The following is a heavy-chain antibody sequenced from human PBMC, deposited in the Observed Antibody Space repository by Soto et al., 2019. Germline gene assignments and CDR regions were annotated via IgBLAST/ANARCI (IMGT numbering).Heavy chain of an antibody. CDR3: ARGAGIAVAGTSFEY. J-gene: IGHJ4*02. CDR1: GFTFSSYT. V-gene: IGHV3-30-3*01. D-gene: IGHD6-19*01. Sequence: QVQLVESGGGVVQPGRSLRLSCAASGFTFSSYTMHWVRQAPGKGLEWVAAISYDGSNKYYADSVKGRFTISRDNSKNTLYVQMNSLRGEDTAVYCCARGAGIAVAGTSFEYWGQGTLVTVSS. CDR2: ISYDGSNK.